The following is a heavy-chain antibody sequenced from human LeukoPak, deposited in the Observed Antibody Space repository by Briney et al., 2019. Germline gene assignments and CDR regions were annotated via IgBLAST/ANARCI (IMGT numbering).Heavy chain of an antibody. J-gene: IGHJ4*02. CDR2: IYHSGST. D-gene: IGHD3-22*01. CDR1: GNSISSGYY. Sequence: PSETLSLTCAVSGNSISSGYYWGWIRQPPGKGLEWIGTIYHSGSTSYNPSLKSRVTISVDTSENQFSLRLSSVTAADTAVYYCARESDSGGFFNYWGQGILVTVSS. V-gene: IGHV4-38-2*01. CDR3: ARESDSGGFFNY.